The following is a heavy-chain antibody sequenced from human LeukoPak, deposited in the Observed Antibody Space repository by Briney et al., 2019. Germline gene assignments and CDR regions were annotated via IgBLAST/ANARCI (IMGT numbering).Heavy chain of an antibody. CDR2: ISSSSSGYT. CDR1: GFTFSDYY. Sequence: PGGPLRLSCAASGFTFSDYYMSWIRQAPGKGLEWVSYISSSSSGYTKYADSVKGRFTISRDNAKNSLYLQMNSLRAEDMAVYYCVAGNGRDSWGQGTLVTVSS. D-gene: IGHD1-14*01. J-gene: IGHJ5*01. V-gene: IGHV3-11*06. CDR3: VAGNGRDS.